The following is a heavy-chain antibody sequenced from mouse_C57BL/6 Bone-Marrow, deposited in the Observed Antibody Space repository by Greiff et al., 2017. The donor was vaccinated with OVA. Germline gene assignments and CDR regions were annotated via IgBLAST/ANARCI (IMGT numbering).Heavy chain of an antibody. V-gene: IGHV5-17*01. D-gene: IGHD2-1*01. Sequence: EVKLMESGGGLVKPGGSLKLSCAASGFTFSDYGMHWVRQAPEKGLEWVAYISSGSSTLYYADTVKGRFTISRDNAKNTLFLQMTSLRSEDTAMYYCARELQAMDYWGQGTSVTVSS. J-gene: IGHJ4*01. CDR1: GFTFSDYG. CDR2: ISSGSSTL. CDR3: ARELQAMDY.